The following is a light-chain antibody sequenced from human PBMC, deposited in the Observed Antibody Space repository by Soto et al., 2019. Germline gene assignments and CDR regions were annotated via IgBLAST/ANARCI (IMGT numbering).Light chain of an antibody. CDR2: GAS. CDR1: QSVSSSS. CDR3: QHYNSSPWT. Sequence: EIVLTQSPGTLSLSPGERATLSCRASQSVSSSSLAWYQQKPGQTPRLLIYGASSRATGIPDRFSGSGSGTDFTLTISRLEPEDFAVYYCQHYNSSPWTFGQGTKVEIK. J-gene: IGKJ1*01. V-gene: IGKV3-20*01.